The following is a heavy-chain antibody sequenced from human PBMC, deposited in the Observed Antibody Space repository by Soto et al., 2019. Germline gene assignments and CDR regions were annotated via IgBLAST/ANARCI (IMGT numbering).Heavy chain of an antibody. D-gene: IGHD3-10*01. J-gene: IGHJ6*04. CDR1: GGTFSSYA. CDR2: IIPIFGTA. Sequence: QVQLVQSGAEVKKPGSSVKVSCKASGGTFSSYAISWVRQAPGQGLEWMGGIIPIFGTANYAQKFQGRVTITADESTSTADMELSSLRSEDTAVYYWARDPKLLWFGESSYGMDVWGEGTTVTVSS. CDR3: ARDPKLLWFGESSYGMDV. V-gene: IGHV1-69*12.